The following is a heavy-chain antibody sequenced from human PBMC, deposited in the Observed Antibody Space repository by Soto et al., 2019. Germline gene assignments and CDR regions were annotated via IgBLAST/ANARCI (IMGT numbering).Heavy chain of an antibody. J-gene: IGHJ6*02. CDR2: IIPIFGTA. CDR1: GGTFSSYA. D-gene: IGHD3-10*01. CDR3: ASRKGFGELLYRKYYYYGMDV. Sequence: QVQLVQSGAEVKKPGSSVKVSCKASGGTFSSYAISWVRQAPGQGLEWMGGIIPIFGTANYAQKFQGRVTITADESTSTAYMELSSLRSEDTAVYYCASRKGFGELLYRKYYYYGMDVWGQGTTVTVSS. V-gene: IGHV1-69*01.